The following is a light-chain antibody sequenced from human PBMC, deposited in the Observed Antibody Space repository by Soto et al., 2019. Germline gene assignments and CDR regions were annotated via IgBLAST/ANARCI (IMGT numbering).Light chain of an antibody. CDR1: SSDIINYNY. V-gene: IGLV2-14*03. J-gene: IGLJ2*01. Sequence: QSALTQPASVSGSPGQSITISCSGSSSDIINYNYVSWYQQHPGQAPKLMIYDVSNRPSGISNRFSGSKSSNTASLTISGLQAEDEADYYCSSKPSTSTLLFGGGTKLTVL. CDR2: DVS. CDR3: SSKPSTSTLL.